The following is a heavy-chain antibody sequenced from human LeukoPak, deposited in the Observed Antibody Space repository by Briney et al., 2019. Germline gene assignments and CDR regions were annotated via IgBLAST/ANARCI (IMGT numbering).Heavy chain of an antibody. D-gene: IGHD5-24*01. CDR3: AKEGRSLQTY. J-gene: IGHJ4*02. CDR2: IKEDRTET. Sequence: GGSLRLSCAASGFMFSSNWMSWVRLAPGKGLEWVANIKEDRTETYYVDSVKGRFTISRDNAKNSLYLQMNSLRVEDTAVYYCAKEGRSLQTYWGQGTLVTVSS. V-gene: IGHV3-7*03. CDR1: GFMFSSNW.